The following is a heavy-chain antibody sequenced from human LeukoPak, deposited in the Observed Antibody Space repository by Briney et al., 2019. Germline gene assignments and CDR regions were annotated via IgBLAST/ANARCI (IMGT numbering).Heavy chain of an antibody. CDR1: GFTVSSNY. J-gene: IGHJ4*02. V-gene: IGHV3-66*01. Sequence: GGSLRLSCAASGFTVSSNYMSWVRQAPGKGLEWVSVIYSGGSTYYADSVKGRFTISRDNSKNTLYLQMNSLRAEDTAVYYCAKAAAVAARPASSDYWGQGTLVTVSS. CDR2: IYSGGST. CDR3: AKAAAVAARPASSDY. D-gene: IGHD6-6*01.